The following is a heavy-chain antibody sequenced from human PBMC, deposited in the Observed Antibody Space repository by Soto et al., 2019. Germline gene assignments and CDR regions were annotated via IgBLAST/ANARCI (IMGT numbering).Heavy chain of an antibody. Sequence: EVQLVESGGGLVQPGGSLRLSCAASGFIFTNYWMSWVRQAPGKGLEWVANIKPDGSEKYYVDSVKGRFTISRDNAQNSLSLQMNSLRAEDTAVYYCARHAGGAAAGTPGGYWGLGTLVTVSS. CDR3: ARHAGGAAAGTPGGY. CDR1: GFIFTNYW. V-gene: IGHV3-7*01. D-gene: IGHD6-13*01. CDR2: IKPDGSEK. J-gene: IGHJ4*02.